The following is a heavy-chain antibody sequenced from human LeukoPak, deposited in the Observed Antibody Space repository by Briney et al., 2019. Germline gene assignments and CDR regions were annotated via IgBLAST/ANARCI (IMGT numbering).Heavy chain of an antibody. CDR3: AGHHPRNTVDF. Sequence: PSETLSLTCAVYGGSFSGYYWSWIRQPPGKGLEWIGEINHSGSTNYNPSLKSRVTISVDTSKNQFSLKWSSVTAADTAVYYCAGHHPRNTVDFWGQGTLVTVSS. CDR1: GGSFSGYY. CDR2: INHSGST. D-gene: IGHD2/OR15-2a*01. V-gene: IGHV4-34*01. J-gene: IGHJ4*02.